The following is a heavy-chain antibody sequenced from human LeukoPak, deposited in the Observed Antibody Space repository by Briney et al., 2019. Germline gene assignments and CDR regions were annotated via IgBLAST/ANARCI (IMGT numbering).Heavy chain of an antibody. J-gene: IGHJ4*02. Sequence: GASVKVSCKASGYTFTSYDINWVRQAPGQGLEWMGWINPNSGGTNYAQKFQGRVTMTRDTSISTAYMELSRLRSDDTAVYYCARAPSGYSYGGGYWGQGTLVTVSS. CDR2: INPNSGGT. D-gene: IGHD5-18*01. V-gene: IGHV1-2*02. CDR1: GYTFTSYD. CDR3: ARAPSGYSYGGGY.